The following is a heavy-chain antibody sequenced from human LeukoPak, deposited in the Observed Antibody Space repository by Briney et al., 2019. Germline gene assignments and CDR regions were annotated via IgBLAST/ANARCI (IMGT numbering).Heavy chain of an antibody. J-gene: IGHJ4*02. CDR1: GFTFSSYA. V-gene: IGHV3-23*01. D-gene: IGHD4-11*01. Sequence: GGSLRLSCAASGFTFSSYAMSWVRQAPGKGLEWVSAISGSGGSTYYADSVKGRFSISRDSSKNTLYLQMNNLRAEDTAVYYCAKDPSVANPEGDEDYWGQGTLVTVSS. CDR2: ISGSGGST. CDR3: AKDPSVANPEGDEDY.